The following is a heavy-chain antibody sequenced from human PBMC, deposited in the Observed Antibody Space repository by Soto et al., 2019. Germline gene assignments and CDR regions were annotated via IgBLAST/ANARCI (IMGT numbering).Heavy chain of an antibody. D-gene: IGHD2-2*01. CDR1: GFTFSNAW. J-gene: IGHJ5*02. CDR2: IKSKTDGGTT. V-gene: IGHV3-15*07. Sequence: PGGSLRLSCAASGFTFSNAWMKWVRQAPGKGLEWVGRIKSKTDGGTTDYAAPVKGRFTISRDDSKNTLYLQMNSLKTEDTAVYYCTTDLIVLVPAAIPWGQGTLVTVSS. CDR3: TTDLIVLVPAAIP.